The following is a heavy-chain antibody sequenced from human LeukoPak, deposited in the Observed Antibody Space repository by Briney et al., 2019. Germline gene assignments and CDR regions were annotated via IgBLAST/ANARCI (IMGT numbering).Heavy chain of an antibody. V-gene: IGHV3-23*01. CDR2: ISDTGDTT. Sequence: PGGSLRLSCAASGFTYSIYAMSWVRQAPGKGPEWVSTISDTGDTTYYADSVKGRVTISRDNSKNVLYLQMNSLRAEDTAIYYCARDPGASIVRGVLRHWGQGTLVSVSS. D-gene: IGHD3-10*01. CDR1: GFTYSIYA. CDR3: ARDPGASIVRGVLRH. J-gene: IGHJ4*02.